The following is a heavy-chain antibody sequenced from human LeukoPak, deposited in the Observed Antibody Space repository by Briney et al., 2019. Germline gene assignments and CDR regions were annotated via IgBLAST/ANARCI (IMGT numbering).Heavy chain of an antibody. D-gene: IGHD1-14*01. CDR1: GGSFSGYY. J-gene: IGHJ4*02. V-gene: IGHV4-34*01. Sequence: SETLSLTCAVYGGSFSGYYWSWIRQPPGKGLEWIGEINHSGSANYNPSLKSRVTISVDTSKNQFSLKVTSVTAVDTAVYYCARPNQYYFDYWGQGTLVTVSS. CDR3: ARPNQYYFDY. CDR2: INHSGSA.